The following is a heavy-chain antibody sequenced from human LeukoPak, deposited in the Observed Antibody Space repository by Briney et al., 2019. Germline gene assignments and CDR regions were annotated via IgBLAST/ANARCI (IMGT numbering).Heavy chain of an antibody. V-gene: IGHV3-11*03. CDR2: ISSSSSYT. CDR3: ARSRITIFGVVKGASMDV. Sequence: PGGSLRLSCAASGFTFSDYYMSWIRQAPGKGLEWVSYISSSSSYTNYADSVKGRFTISRDNAKNSLYLQMNSLRAEDTAVYYCARSRITIFGVVKGASMDVWGQGTTVTVSS. J-gene: IGHJ6*02. D-gene: IGHD3-3*01. CDR1: GFTFSDYY.